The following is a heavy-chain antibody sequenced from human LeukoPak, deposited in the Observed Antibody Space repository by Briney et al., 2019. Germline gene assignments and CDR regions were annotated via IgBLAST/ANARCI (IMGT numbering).Heavy chain of an antibody. D-gene: IGHD3-22*01. CDR1: GFTFSNYE. CDR3: AGQYGVIVVA. Sequence: PGGSLRLSCAASGFTFSNYEMKWVRQDPGKGLEWVSSMTSSGSSIYHADPVKGRFTISRDNAKNSLYLQMNSLRAEDTAVYYCAGQYGVIVVAGGQGTLVTVSS. J-gene: IGHJ4*02. CDR2: MTSSGSSI. V-gene: IGHV3-48*03.